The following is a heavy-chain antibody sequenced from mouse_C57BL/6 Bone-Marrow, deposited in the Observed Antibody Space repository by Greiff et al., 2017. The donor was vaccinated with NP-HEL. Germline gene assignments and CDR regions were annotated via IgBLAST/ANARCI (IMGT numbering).Heavy chain of an antibody. Sequence: VQLQQSVAELVRPGASVKLSCTASGFNIKNTYMPWVKQRPEQGLEWIGRIDPANGNTKYAPNFQGQATITADTSSHTAYLQLSSLTSEDTAIYYCADPAWCAYWGQGTLVTVSA. CDR2: IDPANGNT. CDR1: GFNIKNTY. CDR3: ADPAWCAY. J-gene: IGHJ3*01. V-gene: IGHV14-3*01.